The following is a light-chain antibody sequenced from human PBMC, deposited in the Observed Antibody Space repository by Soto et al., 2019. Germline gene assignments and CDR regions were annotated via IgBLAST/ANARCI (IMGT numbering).Light chain of an antibody. J-gene: IGLJ2*01. CDR1: SSDVGGYNY. CDR2: DVS. V-gene: IGLV2-14*01. CDR3: SSYTTSSTLI. Sequence: QSALTQPASVSGSPGQSFTISCTGTSSDVGGYNYVSWHQQHPGKAPKLMIYDVSNRPSGVSNRFSGSKSGNTASLTISGLQAEDEADYYCSSYTTSSTLIFGGGTKLTVL.